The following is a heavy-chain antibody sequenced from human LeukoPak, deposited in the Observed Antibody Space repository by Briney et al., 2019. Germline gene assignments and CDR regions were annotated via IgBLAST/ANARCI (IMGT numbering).Heavy chain of an antibody. CDR1: GFTVSRSY. V-gene: IGHV3-53*01. J-gene: IGHJ4*02. D-gene: IGHD5-24*01. CDR2: IYSDGNT. Sequence: PGGSLRLSCAASGFTVSRSYMSWVRKAPGKGLEWVSVIYSDGNTYYADSVKGRFTVSRDTSKNTMSLQMNSLRGEDTAVYYCARGGSDGWKRFDSWGQGTLVTVSP. CDR3: ARGGSDGWKRFDS.